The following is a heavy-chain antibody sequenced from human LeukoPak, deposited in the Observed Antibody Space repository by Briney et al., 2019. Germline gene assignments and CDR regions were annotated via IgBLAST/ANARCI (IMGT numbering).Heavy chain of an antibody. CDR3: ARILIAAAGSAYFDY. V-gene: IGHV3-7*01. J-gene: IGHJ4*02. CDR1: RFTFSSYW. D-gene: IGHD6-13*01. CDR2: IKKDGSEK. Sequence: GGSLRLSCAASRFTFSSYWMSWVRQALGKGREWVANIKKDGSEKYYVDSVKGRFTISRDKAKNSLYLQMNSLRAEDTAVYYCARILIAAAGSAYFDYWGQGTLVTVSS.